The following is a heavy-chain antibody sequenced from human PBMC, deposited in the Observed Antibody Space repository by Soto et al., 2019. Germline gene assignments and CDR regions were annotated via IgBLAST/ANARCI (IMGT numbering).Heavy chain of an antibody. CDR2: IYYSGST. CDR1: GGSISSGDFY. D-gene: IGHD3-16*02. CDR3: ARDAIVQGASDM. J-gene: IGHJ3*02. V-gene: IGHV4-30-4*01. Sequence: QVQLQESGPGLVKPSQTLSLTCTVSGGSISSGDFYWTWIRQPPGKGLEWMGYIYYSGSTYYPPSLKSRVTISVDTSKNQFSLKLTSVTAADTAVYYCARDAIVQGASDMWGRGTMVTVSS.